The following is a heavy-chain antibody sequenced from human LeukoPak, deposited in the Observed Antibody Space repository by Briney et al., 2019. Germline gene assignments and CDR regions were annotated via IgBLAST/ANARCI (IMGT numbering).Heavy chain of an antibody. CDR1: GYTFTGYY. Sequence: ASVKVSCKASGYTFTGYYMHWVRQAPGQGLEWMGWINAGNGNTKYSQKFQGRVTITRDTSASTAYMELSSLRSEDTAVYYCAREAAWFGEYYFDYWGQGTLVTVSS. CDR2: INAGNGNT. J-gene: IGHJ4*02. V-gene: IGHV1-3*01. CDR3: AREAAWFGEYYFDY. D-gene: IGHD3-10*01.